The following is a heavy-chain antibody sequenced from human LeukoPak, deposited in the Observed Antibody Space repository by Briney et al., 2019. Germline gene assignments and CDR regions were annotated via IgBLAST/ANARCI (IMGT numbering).Heavy chain of an antibody. CDR3: ARVSWFPGTSYYYMDV. Sequence: TSETLSLTCTVSGGSISSYYWSWIRQPPGKGLEWIGYIHYSGTTNYNPSLKSRVTISVDTSKNQFSLKLSSVTAADTAVYYCARVSWFPGTSYYYMDVWGKGTTVTASS. CDR1: GGSISSYY. V-gene: IGHV4-59*01. CDR2: IHYSGTT. D-gene: IGHD1-1*01. J-gene: IGHJ6*03.